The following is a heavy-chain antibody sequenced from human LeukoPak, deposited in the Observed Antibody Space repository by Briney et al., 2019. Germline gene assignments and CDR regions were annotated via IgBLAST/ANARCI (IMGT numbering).Heavy chain of an antibody. J-gene: IGHJ4*02. Sequence: GGSLRLSCAASGFIVNSYAMSWVRQAPGKGLAWVSLIYSDGVTQYADSVKGRFTISRDNSKNTLYLQMNSLRAEDTAVYYCAKGRYSYVYWGQGTLVTVSS. CDR3: AKGRYSYVY. D-gene: IGHD5-18*01. CDR1: GFIVNSYA. CDR2: IYSDGVT. V-gene: IGHV3-53*01.